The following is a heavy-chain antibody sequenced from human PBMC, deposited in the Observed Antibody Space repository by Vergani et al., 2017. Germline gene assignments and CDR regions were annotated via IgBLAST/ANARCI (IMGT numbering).Heavy chain of an antibody. J-gene: IGHJ4*02. Sequence: QVQLQESGPGLVKPPETLSLTCTVSGGSISSHYWSWIRQPPGKGLEWIGYIYYSGSTNYNPSLKSRVTISVDTSKNQFSLKLSSVTAADTAVYYCAREFGGYAAGLIDYWGQGTLVTVSS. CDR2: IYYSGST. CDR3: AREFGGYAAGLIDY. CDR1: GGSISSHY. V-gene: IGHV4-59*11. D-gene: IGHD3-16*01.